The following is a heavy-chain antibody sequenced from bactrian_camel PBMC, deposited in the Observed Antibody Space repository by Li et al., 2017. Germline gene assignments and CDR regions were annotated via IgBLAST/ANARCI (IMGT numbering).Heavy chain of an antibody. D-gene: IGHD1*01. CDR2: IYDTGSGRDSRET. CDR3: VAAPRYSESCSGGLRTVWNY. Sequence: HVQLVESGGGSVQAGGSLRLSCAASDSSSNCMGWFRQAPGKAREVVATIYDTGSGRDSRETYYADSVKGRFTISQGNSKNTAYLQMNSLKPEDSAMYYCVAAPRYSESCSGGLRTVWNYWGQGTQVTVS. V-gene: IGHV3S54*01. CDR1: DSSSNC. J-gene: IGHJ4*01.